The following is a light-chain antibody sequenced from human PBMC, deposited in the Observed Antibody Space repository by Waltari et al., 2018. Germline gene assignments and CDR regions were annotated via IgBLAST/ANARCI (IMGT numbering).Light chain of an antibody. CDR2: EVS. V-gene: IGLV2-8*01. CDR1: SSAVGGSNY. J-gene: IGLJ1*01. CDR3: SSYAGGSYV. Sequence: QPALTQPPSASGSPGQSVTISCPGTSSAVGGSNYDSWYQQHPGKAPKLMIYEVSKRPSGVPDRFSGSKSGNTASLTVSGLQAEDEADYYCSSYAGGSYVFGTGTKVTVL.